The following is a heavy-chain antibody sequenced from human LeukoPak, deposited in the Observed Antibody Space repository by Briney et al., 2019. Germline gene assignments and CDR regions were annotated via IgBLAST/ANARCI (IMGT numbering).Heavy chain of an antibody. CDR2: FSGSGGST. Sequence: GGSLRLSCAASGFTFSSYAMSWVRQAPGKGLEWVSAFSGSGGSTYYADSVKGRFTISRDNSKNTLYLQMNSLRAEDTAVYYCAKKGYYDGSGYYMYYFDYWGQGTLVTVSS. D-gene: IGHD3-22*01. CDR1: GFTFSSYA. J-gene: IGHJ4*02. CDR3: AKKGYYDGSGYYMYYFDY. V-gene: IGHV3-23*01.